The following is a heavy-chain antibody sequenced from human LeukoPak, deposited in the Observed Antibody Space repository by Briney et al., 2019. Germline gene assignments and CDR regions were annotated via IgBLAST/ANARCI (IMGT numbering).Heavy chain of an antibody. D-gene: IGHD3-22*01. CDR1: GFTFSDYY. CDR2: ISSSGSTI. J-gene: IGHJ5*02. CDR3: ARDLHYYDSSGYYHKNNWFDP. Sequence: GGPLRLSCAASGFTFSDYYMSRIRQAPGKGLEGVSYISSSGSTIYYADSVKGRFTISRDNAKNSLYLQMNSLRAEDTAVYYCARDLHYYDSSGYYHKNNWFDPWGQGTLVTVSS. V-gene: IGHV3-11*01.